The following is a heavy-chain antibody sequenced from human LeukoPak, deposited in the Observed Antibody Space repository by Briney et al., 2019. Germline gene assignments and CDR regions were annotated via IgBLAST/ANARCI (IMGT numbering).Heavy chain of an antibody. CDR2: MNPKSGNT. D-gene: IGHD3-3*01. CDR3: ARAITIFDYYYMDV. J-gene: IGHJ6*03. CDR1: GDTFTTYN. Sequence: ASVKVSCNISGDTFTTYNINWVRQATGQGLEWMGWMNPKSGNTVYAQKFQGRLTLTRDISISTAYMELSSLRSEDTAVYFCARAITIFDYYYMDVWGKGTTVTVSS. V-gene: IGHV1-8*01.